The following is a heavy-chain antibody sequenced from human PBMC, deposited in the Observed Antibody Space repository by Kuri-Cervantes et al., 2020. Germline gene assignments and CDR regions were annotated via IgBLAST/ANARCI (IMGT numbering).Heavy chain of an antibody. V-gene: IGHV3-53*05. CDR1: GFTVSSYF. D-gene: IGHD6-19*01. CDR2: LFAGGST. J-gene: IGHJ4*02. Sequence: GESLKISCAVSGFTVSSYFMAWVRQAPGKGLECASVLFAGGSTYYADSVKGRFTISRDNAKNSLYLQMNSLRAEDTALYYCAKDVAVAGLYYFDYWGQGTLVTVSS. CDR3: AKDVAVAGLYYFDY.